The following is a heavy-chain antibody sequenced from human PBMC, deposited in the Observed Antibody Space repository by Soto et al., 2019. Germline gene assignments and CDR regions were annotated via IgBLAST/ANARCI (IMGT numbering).Heavy chain of an antibody. CDR2: SNPNSGGT. Sequence: QVQLVQSGAEVKKPGASVKVSCTASGYTFTGYYIHWMRQAPGQGREWMGWSNPNSGGTNYAQKFQGRLTMTRDTSISTAYMELSRLTSDDTVVYYCARDRASSGGNTFDVWGQGTMVTVSS. CDR3: ARDRASSGGNTFDV. D-gene: IGHD3-16*01. J-gene: IGHJ3*01. V-gene: IGHV1-2*02. CDR1: GYTFTGYY.